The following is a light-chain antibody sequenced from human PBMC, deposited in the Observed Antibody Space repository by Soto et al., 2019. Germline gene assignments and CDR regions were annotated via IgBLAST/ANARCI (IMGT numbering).Light chain of an antibody. CDR2: GAS. J-gene: IGKJ1*01. Sequence: EIVMTQSPATLSVSPEERATLSCRASQSVSSNLAWYQQKPGQAPRLLIYGASTRATGIPARFSGSGSGTEFTLTISSLQSEDFALYYCQQYNNWPPYTFGQGTKVEIK. CDR3: QQYNNWPPYT. CDR1: QSVSSN. V-gene: IGKV3-15*01.